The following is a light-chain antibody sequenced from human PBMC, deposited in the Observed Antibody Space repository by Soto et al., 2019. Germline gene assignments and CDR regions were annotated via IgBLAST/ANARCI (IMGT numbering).Light chain of an antibody. J-gene: IGKJ4*01. Sequence: AIQMAQSPSSLSASVGDRVTITCRASQGIGNDVGWYQQKPGKAPKLLHYAATTLQSGVPSRFSGTRSATEFTLTISSLQPEDFATYYCLQDHNYPLTFGGGTKVEIK. CDR2: AAT. CDR1: QGIGND. CDR3: LQDHNYPLT. V-gene: IGKV1-6*02.